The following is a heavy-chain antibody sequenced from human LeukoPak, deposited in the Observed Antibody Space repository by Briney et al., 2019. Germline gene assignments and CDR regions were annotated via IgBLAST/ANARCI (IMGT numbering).Heavy chain of an antibody. Sequence: PGGSLRLSCAASGFIFSGYWMTWVRQAPGKGLEWAANIKQDGSEKYYVDTVKGRFTISRDNAKNSLYLQMNSLRAEDTAVYYCARFIAAPYYFDYWGRGTLVTVSS. V-gene: IGHV3-7*01. D-gene: IGHD6-13*01. CDR3: ARFIAAPYYFDY. J-gene: IGHJ4*02. CDR1: GFIFSGYW. CDR2: IKQDGSEK.